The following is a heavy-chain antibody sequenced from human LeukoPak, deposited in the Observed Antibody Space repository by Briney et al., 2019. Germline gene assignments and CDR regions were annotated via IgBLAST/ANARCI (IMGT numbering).Heavy chain of an antibody. D-gene: IGHD3-10*01. CDR1: GGSISSSSYY. CDR2: IDYSGRT. CDR3: AANSADYNSLGSSYKV. Sequence: SETLSLTCTVSGGSISSSSYYWGRIRQPPGKGLEWIGSIDYSGRTYYNPSLKSRVTISVDTSKNQFSLKLSSVTAADTAVYYCAANSADYNSLGSSYKVWGQGTLVTVSS. V-gene: IGHV4-39*01. J-gene: IGHJ4*02.